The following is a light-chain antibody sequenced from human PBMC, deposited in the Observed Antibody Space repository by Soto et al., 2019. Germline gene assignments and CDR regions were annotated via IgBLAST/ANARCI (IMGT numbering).Light chain of an antibody. V-gene: IGKV3-15*01. CDR1: QSVSSN. Sequence: EMVMTQSPATLSVAPGEGASLSCRASQSVSSNLAWYQQKPGQAPRLLIFGASTRATGIPARFSGSGSGTEFTLTINSLQSEDFAVYFCQQYSNWPRTFGQGTKVDNK. J-gene: IGKJ1*01. CDR3: QQYSNWPRT. CDR2: GAS.